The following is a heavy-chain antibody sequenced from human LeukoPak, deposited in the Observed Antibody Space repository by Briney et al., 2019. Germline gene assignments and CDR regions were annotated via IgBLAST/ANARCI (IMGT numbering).Heavy chain of an antibody. CDR2: INWNGGST. D-gene: IGHD6-19*01. V-gene: IGHV3-20*04. Sequence: PGGSLRLSCAASGFTFDDYGMSWVRQAPGKGLEWVSGINWNGGSTGYADSVKGRFTISRDNAKNSLYLQMNSLRAEDTAVYYCARDIVIAVAGYFDYWGQGTLVTVSS. CDR1: GFTFDDYG. CDR3: ARDIVIAVAGYFDY. J-gene: IGHJ4*02.